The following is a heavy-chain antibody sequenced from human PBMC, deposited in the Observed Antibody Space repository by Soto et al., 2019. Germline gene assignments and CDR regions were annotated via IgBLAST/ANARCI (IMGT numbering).Heavy chain of an antibody. Sequence: EVQLLESGGGLVQPGGSLRLSCAASGFTFSSYAMSWVRQAPGKGLEWVSAISGSGGSTYYADSVKGRFTISRDNSKNTLYLQMNSLRAENTAVYYCAKDSSSWLILDYWGQGTLVTVSS. D-gene: IGHD6-13*01. CDR2: ISGSGGST. CDR3: AKDSSSWLILDY. J-gene: IGHJ4*02. V-gene: IGHV3-23*01. CDR1: GFTFSSYA.